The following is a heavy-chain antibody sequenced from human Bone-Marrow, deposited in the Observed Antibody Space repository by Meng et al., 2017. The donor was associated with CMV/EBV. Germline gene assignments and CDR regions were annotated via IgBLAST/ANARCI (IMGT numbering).Heavy chain of an antibody. V-gene: IGHV3-7*01. D-gene: IGHD3-3*01. Sequence: GQSLKISCAGYGFTFGSYWRSWVRQAPGKGLEWVANIKQDGSEKYYVDSVKGRFTISRDNTKNSLYLQMNSLRAEDTAVYYCARDVDYDFWSGYYTGVDYWGQGTLVTVSS. J-gene: IGHJ4*02. CDR1: GFTFGSYW. CDR3: ARDVDYDFWSGYYTGVDY. CDR2: IKQDGSEK.